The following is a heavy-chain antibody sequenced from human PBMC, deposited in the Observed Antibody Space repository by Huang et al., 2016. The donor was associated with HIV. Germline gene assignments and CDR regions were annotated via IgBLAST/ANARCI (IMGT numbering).Heavy chain of an antibody. CDR3: AKDSDYNWHHCDY. D-gene: IGHD1-1*01. J-gene: IGHJ4*02. CDR1: GFTFNSYA. CDR2: ISGSGLTT. V-gene: IGHV3-23*01. Sequence: EVQLLESGGGLVQPGGSLRLSCAASGFTFNSYAMSWVRQAPGKGLEWCSTISGSGLTTYYADSVKGRFTISRDNSKNTLYLQINSLRAEDTAVYYCAKDSDYNWHHCDYWGQGNLVSVSS.